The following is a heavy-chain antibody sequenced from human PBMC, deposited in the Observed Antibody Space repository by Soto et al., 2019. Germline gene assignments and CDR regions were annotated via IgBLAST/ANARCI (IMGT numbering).Heavy chain of an antibody. V-gene: IGHV3-33*01. D-gene: IGHD3-22*01. CDR1: GFTFSRYG. CDR3: TRERGAVVITGGVDF. Sequence: QVQLVESGVGVVQPGRSLRLSCAASGFTFSRYGMHWVRQAPGKGLEWVAVIWFDGSNEYYADSVKGRFTISRDNSKNTLYLQMNSLRADDTAVYYCTRERGAVVITGGVDFWGQGSLVTVSS. CDR2: IWFDGSNE. J-gene: IGHJ4*02.